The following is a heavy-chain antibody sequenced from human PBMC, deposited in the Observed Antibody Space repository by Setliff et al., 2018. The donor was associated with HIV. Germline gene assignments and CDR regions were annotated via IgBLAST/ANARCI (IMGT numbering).Heavy chain of an antibody. V-gene: IGHV3-21*01. CDR3: ARGPYYYDSSGPFDY. CDR2: ISGHTINV. Sequence: PGGSLRLSCVASGFTFNNHAMSWVRQAPGKGLEWLSVISGHTINVYYADSVKGRFTISRDNAKNSLYLQMNSLRAEDTAVYYCARGPYYYDSSGPFDYWGQGTLVTVSS. CDR1: GFTFNNHA. D-gene: IGHD3-22*01. J-gene: IGHJ4*02.